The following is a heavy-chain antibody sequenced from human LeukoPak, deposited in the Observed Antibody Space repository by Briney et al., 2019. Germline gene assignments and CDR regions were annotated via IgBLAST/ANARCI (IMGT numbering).Heavy chain of an antibody. D-gene: IGHD2-2*01. CDR1: GGTFSSYA. V-gene: IGHV1-69*13. J-gene: IGHJ5*01. CDR2: IIPIFGTA. Sequence: SVKVSCKAPGGTFSSYAISWVRQAPGQGLEWMGGIIPIFGTANYAQKFQGRVTITADESTSTAYMELSSLRSEDTAVYYCARAIRYCSSTSCTGGWFDPWGQGTLVTVSS. CDR3: ARAIRYCSSTSCTGGWFDP.